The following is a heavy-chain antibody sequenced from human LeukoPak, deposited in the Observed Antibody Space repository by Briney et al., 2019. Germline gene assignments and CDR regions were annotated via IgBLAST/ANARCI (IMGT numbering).Heavy chain of an antibody. CDR2: IYYSGST. CDR1: GGSISSYY. Sequence: RTSETLSLTCTVSGGSISSYYWSWIRQPPGKGLEWIGYIYYSGSTNYNPSLKSRVTISVDTSKNQFSLKLSSVTAADTAVYYCARGGYYYDSSGSFWFDPWGQGTLVTVSS. V-gene: IGHV4-59*01. D-gene: IGHD3-22*01. J-gene: IGHJ5*02. CDR3: ARGGYYYDSSGSFWFDP.